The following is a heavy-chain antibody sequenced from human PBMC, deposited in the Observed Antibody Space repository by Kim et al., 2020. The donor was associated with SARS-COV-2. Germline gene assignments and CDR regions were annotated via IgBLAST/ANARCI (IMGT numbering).Heavy chain of an antibody. V-gene: IGHV3-30-3*01. J-gene: IGHJ4*02. CDR1: GFTFSSYA. CDR3: ARGDGYYSPFDY. CDR2: ISYDGSNK. D-gene: IGHD5-12*01. Sequence: GGSLRLSCAASGFTFSSYAMHWVRQAPGKGLEWVAVISYDGSNKYYADSVKGRFTISRDNSKNTLYLQMNSLRAEDTAVYYCARGDGYYSPFDYWGQGTLVTVSS.